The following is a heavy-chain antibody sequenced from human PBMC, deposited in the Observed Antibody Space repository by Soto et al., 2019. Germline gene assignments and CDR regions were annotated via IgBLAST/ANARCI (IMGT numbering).Heavy chain of an antibody. Sequence: QVQLVESGGGVVQPGRSLRLSCAASGFTFSSYAMHWVRQAPGKGLEWVAVISYDGSNKYYADSVKGRFTISRDNSKNPLYLQMNRLRAEDTAVYYCARDFLRVVVNPHDAFDIWGQGTMVTVSS. CDR3: ARDFLRVVVNPHDAFDI. J-gene: IGHJ3*02. CDR1: GFTFSSYA. V-gene: IGHV3-30-3*01. CDR2: ISYDGSNK. D-gene: IGHD3-22*01.